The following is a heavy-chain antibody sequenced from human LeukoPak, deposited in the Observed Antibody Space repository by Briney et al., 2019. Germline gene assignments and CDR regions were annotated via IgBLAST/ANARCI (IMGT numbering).Heavy chain of an antibody. V-gene: IGHV1-2*02. CDR1: GYTFTDYY. Sequence: ASVTVSFRASGYTFTDYYIFWVRQAPGQGLEWMGWINCNNGGTQYAEKFQGRVTMTRDTSITTAYMELSSLRSDDTAIYYCARYKGGSNNLDYWGQGTLVTVSS. CDR2: INCNNGGT. CDR3: ARYKGGSNNLDY. D-gene: IGHD1-26*01. J-gene: IGHJ4*02.